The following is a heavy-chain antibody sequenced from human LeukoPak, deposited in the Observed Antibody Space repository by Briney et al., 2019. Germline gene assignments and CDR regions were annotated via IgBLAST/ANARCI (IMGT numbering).Heavy chain of an antibody. CDR3: ARDRGYNWNSGSLDY. J-gene: IGHJ4*02. Sequence: GGSLRLSCAASGFTFSSYAMSWVRQAPGKGLEWVSVIYSGGNTYYADSVKGRFTVSRDNSKNTLYLQMNSLRAEDTAVYYCARDRGYNWNSGSLDYWGQGTLVTVSS. CDR2: IYSGGNT. V-gene: IGHV3-66*02. CDR1: GFTFSSYA. D-gene: IGHD1-7*01.